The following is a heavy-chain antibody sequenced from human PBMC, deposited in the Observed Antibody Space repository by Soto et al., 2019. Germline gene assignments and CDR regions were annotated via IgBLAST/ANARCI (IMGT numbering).Heavy chain of an antibody. CDR1: GYSFTSYW. CDR2: IYPGDSDT. D-gene: IGHD3-3*01. Sequence: GESLKISCKGSGYSFTSYWIGWVRQMPGKGLEWMEIIYPGDSDTRYSPSFQGQVTISADKSISTAYLQWSSLKASDTAMYYCARRTIFGVVTPYYYGMDVWGQGTTVTVSS. V-gene: IGHV5-51*01. J-gene: IGHJ6*02. CDR3: ARRTIFGVVTPYYYGMDV.